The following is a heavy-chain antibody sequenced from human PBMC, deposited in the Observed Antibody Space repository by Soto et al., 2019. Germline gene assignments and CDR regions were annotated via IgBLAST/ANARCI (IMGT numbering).Heavy chain of an antibody. J-gene: IGHJ5*02. D-gene: IGHD3-10*01. CDR3: ATGGFRGVSVNWFDP. CDR1: GYTFTSYG. V-gene: IGHV1-18*01. Sequence: GASVKVSCKASGYTFTSYGISWVRQAPGQGLEWMGWISAYNGNTNYAQKLQGRVTMTTDTSTSTAYMELRSLRSDDTAVYYCATGGFRGVSVNWFDPWAREPWSPSPQ. CDR2: ISAYNGNT.